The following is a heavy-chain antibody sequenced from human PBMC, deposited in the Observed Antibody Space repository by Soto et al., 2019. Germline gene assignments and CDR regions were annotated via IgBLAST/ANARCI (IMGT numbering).Heavy chain of an antibody. Sequence: GGSLRLSCAASGFTFSSYAMSWVRQAPGKGLEWVSAISGSGGSTYYADSVKGRFTISRDNSKNTLYLQMNSLRAEDTAVYYCSKDRVHGDYHYYYYMDVWGKGTTVTVSS. D-gene: IGHD4-17*01. CDR3: SKDRVHGDYHYYYYMDV. CDR1: GFTFSSYA. V-gene: IGHV3-23*01. J-gene: IGHJ6*03. CDR2: ISGSGGST.